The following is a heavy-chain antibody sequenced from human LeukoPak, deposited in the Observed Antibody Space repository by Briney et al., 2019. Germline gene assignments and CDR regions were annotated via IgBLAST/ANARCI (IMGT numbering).Heavy chain of an antibody. CDR2: ISYDGSNK. D-gene: IGHD3-22*01. J-gene: IGHJ3*02. CDR3: AKVTVVVITRDAFDI. V-gene: IGHV3-30*18. Sequence: GGSLRLSCAASGFTLSSYAMSWVRQAPGKGLEWVAVISYDGSNKYYADSVKGRLTISRDNSKNTLYLQMNSLRAEDTAVYYCAKVTVVVITRDAFDIWGQGTMVTVSS. CDR1: GFTLSSYA.